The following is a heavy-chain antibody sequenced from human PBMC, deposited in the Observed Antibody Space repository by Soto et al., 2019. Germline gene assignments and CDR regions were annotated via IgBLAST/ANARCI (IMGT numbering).Heavy chain of an antibody. D-gene: IGHD2-15*01. CDR3: ARTHCSGGSCYPYNWFDP. J-gene: IGHJ5*02. CDR2: IYHSGST. Sequence: QLQLQESGSGLVKPSQTLSLTCAVSGGSISSGGYSWSWIRQPPGKGLEWIGYIYHSGSTYYNPSLKSRVTISVDRSKNQFSLKLSSVTAADTAVYYCARTHCSGGSCYPYNWFDPWGQGTLVTVSS. CDR1: GGSISSGGYS. V-gene: IGHV4-30-2*01.